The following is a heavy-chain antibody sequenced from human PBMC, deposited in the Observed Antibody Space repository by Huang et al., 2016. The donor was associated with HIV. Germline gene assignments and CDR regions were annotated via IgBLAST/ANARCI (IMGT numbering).Heavy chain of an antibody. J-gene: IGHJ3*02. Sequence: EVQLVESGGGLVQPGGYMRLSCAASGFTFSSYWMHWVRQAPGKGLGWLSRINNDGSITTYADSVKGRITISRDNARNTMYLQMTTLSAGDTAVYYCARHRSSGGVEEAFDIWGPGTLVTVAS. CDR1: GFTFSSYW. CDR2: INNDGSIT. D-gene: IGHD2-8*02. CDR3: ARHRSSGGVEEAFDI. V-gene: IGHV3-74*03.